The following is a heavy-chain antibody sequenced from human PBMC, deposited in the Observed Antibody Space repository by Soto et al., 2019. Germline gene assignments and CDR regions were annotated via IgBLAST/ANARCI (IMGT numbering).Heavy chain of an antibody. V-gene: IGHV4-31*03. Sequence: QVQLQESGPGLVKPSQTLSLTCTVSGGSISSGGYYWSWIRQHPGKGLEWIGYIYYSGSTYYNPSLKSRITISVNTSKNQCSRKLSSVTAADTAVYYCARDSVNGAHRYFDLWGSGTLVTVSS. CDR2: IYYSGST. CDR3: ARDSVNGAHRYFDL. D-gene: IGHD4-17*01. CDR1: GGSISSGGYY. J-gene: IGHJ2*01.